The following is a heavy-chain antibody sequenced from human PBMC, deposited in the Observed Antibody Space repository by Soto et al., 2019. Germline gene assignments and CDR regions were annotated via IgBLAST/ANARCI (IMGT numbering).Heavy chain of an antibody. Sequence: QVQLQESGPGLVKPSGTLSLTCAVFGGSISNSNWWTWVRQPPGKGRDWSGEIFHSGSTNYNSSLMGRVTISVDKANNQFSLKLSSVTAAATAVYYCAHRPIVGAAIWGQGTLVTVSS. CDR1: GGSISNSNW. CDR3: AHRPIVGAAI. V-gene: IGHV4-4*02. D-gene: IGHD1-26*01. CDR2: IFHSGST. J-gene: IGHJ4*02.